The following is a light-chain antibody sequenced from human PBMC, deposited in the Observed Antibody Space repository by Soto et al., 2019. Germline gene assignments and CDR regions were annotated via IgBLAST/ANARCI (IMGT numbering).Light chain of an antibody. Sequence: SALTQPASVSGSPGQSITISCTGTSSDVGFYNYVSWYQHHPGKVPKVMIYDVSDRPSGVSNRFSGSKSGNTASLTISGLQAEDEADYYCNSYTSSSTYGFGTGTKVTVL. V-gene: IGLV2-14*03. J-gene: IGLJ1*01. CDR2: DVS. CDR1: SSDVGFYNY. CDR3: NSYTSSSTYG.